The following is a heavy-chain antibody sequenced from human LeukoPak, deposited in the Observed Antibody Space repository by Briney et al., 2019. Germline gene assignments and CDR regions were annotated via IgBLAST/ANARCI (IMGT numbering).Heavy chain of an antibody. CDR2: IYPGDSDT. V-gene: IGHV5-51*01. D-gene: IGHD3-22*01. J-gene: IGHJ4*02. CDR1: GYSFTSYW. CDR3: ARHRDSRGYFRPNFDY. Sequence: VESLKISCKGSGYSFTSYWIGWVRQMPGKGLEWMGIIYPGDSDTRYSPSFQGQVTISADKSISTAYLQWSSLKASDTAMYYCARHRDSRGYFRPNFDYWGQGTLVTVSS.